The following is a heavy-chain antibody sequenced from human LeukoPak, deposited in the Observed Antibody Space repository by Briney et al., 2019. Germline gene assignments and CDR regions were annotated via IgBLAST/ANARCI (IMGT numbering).Heavy chain of an antibody. D-gene: IGHD3-16*01. Sequence: PSETLSLTCTVSGYSISSGYYWGWIRQPPGKGLEWIGSIYHSGSTYYNPSLKSRVTISVDTSKNQFSLKLSSVTAADTAVYYCASNSSPGRMMSVWDYYYMDVWGKGTTVTVSS. CDR2: IYHSGST. CDR3: ASNSSPGRMMSVWDYYYMDV. J-gene: IGHJ6*03. CDR1: GYSISSGYY. V-gene: IGHV4-38-2*02.